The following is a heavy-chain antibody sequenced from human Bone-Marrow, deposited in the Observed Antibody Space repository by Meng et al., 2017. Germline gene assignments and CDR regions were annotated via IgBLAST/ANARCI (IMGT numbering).Heavy chain of an antibody. CDR2: INPNSGGT. Sequence: QVQMGQPGAEVKKPGASVKVSCKASGYTFTGYYMHWVRQAPGQGLEWMGRINPNSGGTNYAQKFQGRVTMTRDTSISTAYMELSRLRSDDTAVYYCARDADCSSTSCYFWFDPRGQGTLVTVSS. J-gene: IGHJ5*02. CDR1: GYTFTGYY. D-gene: IGHD2-2*01. V-gene: IGHV1-2*06. CDR3: ARDADCSSTSCYFWFDP.